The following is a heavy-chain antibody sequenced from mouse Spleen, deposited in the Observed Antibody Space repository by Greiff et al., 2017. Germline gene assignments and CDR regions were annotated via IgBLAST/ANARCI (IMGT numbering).Heavy chain of an antibody. CDR3: TRGGYGNYPYLDY. V-gene: IGHV1-15*01. J-gene: IGHJ2*01. D-gene: IGHD2-10*02. Sequence: QVQLKQSGAELVRPGASVTLSCKASGFTFTDYEMHWVKQTPVHGLEWIGAIDPETGGTAYNQKFKGKAILTADKSSSTAYMELRSLTSEDSAVYYCTRGGYGNYPYLDYWGQGTTLTVSS. CDR2: IDPETGGT. CDR1: GFTFTDYE.